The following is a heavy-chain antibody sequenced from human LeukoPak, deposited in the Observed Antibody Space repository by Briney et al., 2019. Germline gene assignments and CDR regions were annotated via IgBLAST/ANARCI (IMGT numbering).Heavy chain of an antibody. J-gene: IGHJ3*02. CDR3: ARDYFARFDI. CDR2: IKQEGSEK. V-gene: IGHV3-7*01. Sequence: PGGSLRLSCAASGFTFDDYGMSWVRQAPGKGLEWVANIKQEGSEKYYVGSVKGRFTISRDNAKNSLYLQMNSLRAEDTAVYYCARDYFARFDIWGQGTMVTVSS. CDR1: GFTFDDYG. D-gene: IGHD2/OR15-2a*01.